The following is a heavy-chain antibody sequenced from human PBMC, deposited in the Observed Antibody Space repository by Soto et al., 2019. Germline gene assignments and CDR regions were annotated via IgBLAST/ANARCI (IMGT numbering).Heavy chain of an antibody. CDR2: ISHDGINK. V-gene: IGHV3-30-3*01. CDR3: ARVWGIAAAADAFDI. D-gene: IGHD6-13*01. J-gene: IGHJ3*02. CDR1: GFTFSSYA. Sequence: GGSLRLSCAASGFTFSSYAMNWVRQAPGKGLEWVALISHDGINKYHADSVKGRFTISRDNSKNTLYLQMNSLRAEDTAVYYCARVWGIAAAADAFDIWGQGTMVTVSS.